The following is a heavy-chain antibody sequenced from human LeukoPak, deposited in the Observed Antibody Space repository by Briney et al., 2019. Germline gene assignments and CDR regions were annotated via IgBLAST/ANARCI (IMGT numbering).Heavy chain of an antibody. CDR3: ARDMTLVRGVYYYYYYMDV. V-gene: IGHV3-20*04. J-gene: IGHJ6*03. CDR2: INWNGGST. CDR1: GFTFDDYG. Sequence: GGSLRLSCAASGFTFDDYGMSWVRQAPGKGLEWVSGINWNGGSTGYADSVKGRFTISRDNAKNTLYLQMNSLRAEDTAVYYCARDMTLVRGVYYYYYYMDVWGKGTTVTISS. D-gene: IGHD3-10*01.